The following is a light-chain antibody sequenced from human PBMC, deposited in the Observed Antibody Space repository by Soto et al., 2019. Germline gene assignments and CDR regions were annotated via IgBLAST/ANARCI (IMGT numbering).Light chain of an antibody. V-gene: IGKV1-12*02. CDR3: QQLRSYPST. CDR1: QGLSNY. Sequence: DIQMTQSPSSVSASVGDRITIACRASQGLSNYLAWYQQKPGKAPKLLISFASSLQSGVPSRFNGSGSGTDFTLTISSLQAEDFASYYCQQLRSYPSTFGGGTKVDIK. CDR2: FAS. J-gene: IGKJ4*01.